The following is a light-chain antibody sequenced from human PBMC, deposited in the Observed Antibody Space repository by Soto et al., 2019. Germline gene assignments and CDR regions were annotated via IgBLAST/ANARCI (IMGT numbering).Light chain of an antibody. J-gene: IGKJ1*01. CDR1: RSVSTN. CDR2: SAF. CDR3: QQYNNWPRT. Sequence: EIVMTQSPATLSVSPGERATLSCRASRSVSTNLAWYQQKPGQAPRLLIYSAFTRATGIPARFSGSASGTEFTLTISSLQSEDFAIYYCQQYNNWPRTFGQGTKVDI. V-gene: IGKV3-15*01.